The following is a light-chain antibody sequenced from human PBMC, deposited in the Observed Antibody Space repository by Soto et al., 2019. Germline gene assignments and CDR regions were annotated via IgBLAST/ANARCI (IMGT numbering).Light chain of an antibody. J-gene: IGLJ2*01. CDR3: SSYTSSSCVV. V-gene: IGLV2-14*03. CDR2: DVS. Sequence: QSALTQPASVSGSPGQSITISCTGTSSDVGGYNYVSWYQQHPGKAPKLMIFDVSNRPSGVSIRFSGSKSANTASLTISGLQAEDEADYYCSSYTSSSCVVFGGGTKVTVL. CDR1: SSDVGGYNY.